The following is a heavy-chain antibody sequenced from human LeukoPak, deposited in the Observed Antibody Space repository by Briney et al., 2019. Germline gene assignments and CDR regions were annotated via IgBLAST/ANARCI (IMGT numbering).Heavy chain of an antibody. CDR2: INPSGGSA. CDR1: GYTFTSYY. V-gene: IGHV1-46*01. J-gene: IGHJ4*02. CDR3: ARGFPGGEWELLIGFDY. D-gene: IGHD1-26*01. Sequence: ASVKVSCKASGYTFTSYYMHWVRQAPGQGLEWMGIINPSGGSASYAQKFQGRVTMTRDKSTSTVYLELSSLRSEDTAVYYCARGFPGGEWELLIGFDYWGQGTLVTVSS.